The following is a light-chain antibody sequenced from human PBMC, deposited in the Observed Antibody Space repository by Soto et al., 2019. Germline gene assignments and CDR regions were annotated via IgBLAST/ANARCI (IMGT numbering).Light chain of an antibody. J-gene: IGKJ1*01. CDR3: QQFSSTPSWT. CDR1: QSVSNSY. Sequence: EIVLTQSPGTLSLSPWERATFSCRASQSVSNSYLAWYQQKPGQAPRLLINGASSRATGIPDRFSGSGSGTDFTLTISRMEPEDFAVYYCQQFSSTPSWTFGQGTKVDI. V-gene: IGKV3-20*01. CDR2: GAS.